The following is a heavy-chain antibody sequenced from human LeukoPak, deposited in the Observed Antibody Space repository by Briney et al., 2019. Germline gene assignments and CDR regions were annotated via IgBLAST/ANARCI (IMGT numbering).Heavy chain of an antibody. J-gene: IGHJ4*02. D-gene: IGHD3-16*01. V-gene: IGHV4-59*11. CDR2: VIDSVRT. CDR1: GASISSHY. CDR3: ATIKHGQIFGYFDF. Sequence: PSETLSLTCTVSGASISSHYWSWLRQPPGKGLEWIGYVIDSVRTKDNPLLQSRLTLSADTSKNEFSLRLSSVTAADTAVYYCATIKHGQIFGYFDFWCQGIKVTVSS.